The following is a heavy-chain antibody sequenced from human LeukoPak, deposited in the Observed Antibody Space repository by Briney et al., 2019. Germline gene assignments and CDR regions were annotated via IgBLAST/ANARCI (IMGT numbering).Heavy chain of an antibody. CDR1: GFTFSSYG. CDR3: AKDKAWGYGRVFDC. D-gene: IGHD5-12*01. Sequence: PGRSLRLSCAAPGFTFSSYGMHWVRQAPGKGLEWVAVISYDGSNKYYADSVKGRFTISRDNSKNTLYLQMNSLRAEDTAVYYCAKDKAWGYGRVFDCWGQGTLVTVSS. J-gene: IGHJ4*02. CDR2: ISYDGSNK. V-gene: IGHV3-30*18.